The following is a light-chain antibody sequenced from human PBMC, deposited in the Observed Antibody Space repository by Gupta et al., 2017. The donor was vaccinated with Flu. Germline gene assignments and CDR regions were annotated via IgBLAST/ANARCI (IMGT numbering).Light chain of an antibody. Sequence: EILLTQSPGTLSLSPGERATLSCWASQGVSSYLAWYQQKPGQAPRLLIYAASSRASAIPDRFSGSGSGTDFTLTISRLEPEDFAMYYCQQYATSPLTFGQGTRLEIK. CDR1: QGVSSY. V-gene: IGKV3-20*01. J-gene: IGKJ5*01. CDR3: QQYATSPLT. CDR2: AAS.